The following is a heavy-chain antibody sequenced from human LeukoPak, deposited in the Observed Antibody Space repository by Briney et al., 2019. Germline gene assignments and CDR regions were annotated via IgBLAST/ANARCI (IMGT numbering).Heavy chain of an antibody. CDR3: ARDLEGQLVLGLDY. CDR2: ISYDGSNK. CDR1: GFTFSSYA. J-gene: IGHJ4*02. Sequence: PGGSLRLSCAASGFTFSSYAMHWVRQAPGKGLEWVAVISYDGSNKYYADSVKGRVTISRDNSKNTLYLQMNSLRAEDTAVYYCARDLEGQLVLGLDYWGQGTLVTVSS. D-gene: IGHD6-6*01. V-gene: IGHV3-30-3*01.